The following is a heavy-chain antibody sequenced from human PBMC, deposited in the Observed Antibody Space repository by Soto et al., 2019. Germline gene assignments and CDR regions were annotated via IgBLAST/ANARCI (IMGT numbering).Heavy chain of an antibody. Sequence: EVQLVESGGGLVQPGRSLRLSCAASGFTFDDYAMHWVRQAPGKGLEWVSGISWNSGSIGYADSVKGRFTISRDNAKNSLYLQMYSLRAEDTALYYCAKGSGGVAEEWYYFDYWGQGTLVTVSS. J-gene: IGHJ4*02. D-gene: IGHD3-3*01. CDR2: ISWNSGSI. V-gene: IGHV3-9*01. CDR3: AKGSGGVAEEWYYFDY. CDR1: GFTFDDYA.